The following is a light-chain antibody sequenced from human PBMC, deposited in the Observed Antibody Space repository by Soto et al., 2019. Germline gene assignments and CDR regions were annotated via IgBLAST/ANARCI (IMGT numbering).Light chain of an antibody. CDR2: DAY. J-gene: IGKJ5*01. V-gene: IGKV3-11*01. CDR3: QQRHRWPIP. Sequence: VLTQSPVTLPLSPGEIATLSCRASQSFRGLLAWYQRKPGQAPRLLIYDAYNRATGIPPRFSGSGSGTDFTLTISSLEPEDSAVYYCQQRHRWPIPFGQGTLPEIK. CDR1: QSFRGL.